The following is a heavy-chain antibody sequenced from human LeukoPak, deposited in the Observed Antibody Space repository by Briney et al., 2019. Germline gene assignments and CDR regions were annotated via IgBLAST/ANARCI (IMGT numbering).Heavy chain of an antibody. Sequence: KPSETLSLTCAVYGGSFSGYYWSWIRQPPGKGLEWIGEINHSGSTNYNPSPKSRVTISVDTSKNQFSLKLSSVTAADTAVYYCARAYYDFWSGYYTGFDYWGQGTLVTVSS. V-gene: IGHV4-34*01. CDR3: ARAYYDFWSGYYTGFDY. D-gene: IGHD3-3*01. CDR2: INHSGST. CDR1: GGSFSGYY. J-gene: IGHJ4*02.